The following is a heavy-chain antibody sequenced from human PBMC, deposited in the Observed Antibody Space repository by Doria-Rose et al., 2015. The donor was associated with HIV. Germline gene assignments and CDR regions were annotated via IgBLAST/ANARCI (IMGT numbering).Heavy chain of an antibody. J-gene: IGHJ5*02. CDR3: AKQAVNWFDP. CDR1: GGSVASGTPH. Sequence: QVQLVQSGPGLVKPSETLSLTCTVSGGSVASGTPHWDWIRQTPGKGLEWIGTIYYSGTTYYNPSLRGRVTISLHTSKNQYSLKLISVTAADTGVYYCAKQAVNWFDPWGQGTLVTVSS. D-gene: IGHD6-25*01. CDR2: IYYSGTT. V-gene: IGHV4-39*01.